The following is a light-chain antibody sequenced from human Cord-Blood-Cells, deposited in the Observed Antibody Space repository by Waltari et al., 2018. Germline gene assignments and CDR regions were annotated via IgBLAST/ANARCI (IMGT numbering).Light chain of an antibody. CDR3: SSYTSSSTFV. CDR1: SSDVGSYNR. J-gene: IGLJ2*01. V-gene: IGLV2-18*02. Sequence: QSALTQPPSASGSPGQSVTISCTGTSSDVGSYNRVPWYQQPPGTAPKRMIYEVSNRPSGVPDRFSGSKSGNTASLTISGLQAEDEADYYCSSYTSSSTFVLGGGTKLTVL. CDR2: EVS.